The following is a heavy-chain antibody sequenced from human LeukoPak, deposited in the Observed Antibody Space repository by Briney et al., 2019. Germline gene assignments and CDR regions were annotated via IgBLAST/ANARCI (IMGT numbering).Heavy chain of an antibody. CDR3: AKDGSGYYHSSSSCFDY. J-gene: IGHJ4*02. CDR2: ISYDGSNK. Sequence: GRSLRLSCAASGFTFSSYAMHWVRQAPGKGLEWVAVISYDGSNKYYADSVKGRFTISRDNSKNTLYLQMNSLRAEDTAVYYCAKDGSGYYHSSSSCFDYWGQGTLVTVSS. CDR1: GFTFSSYA. D-gene: IGHD6-6*01. V-gene: IGHV3-30-3*01.